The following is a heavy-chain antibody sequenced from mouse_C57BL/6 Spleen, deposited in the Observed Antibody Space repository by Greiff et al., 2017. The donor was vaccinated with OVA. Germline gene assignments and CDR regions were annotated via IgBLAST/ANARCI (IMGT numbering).Heavy chain of an antibody. CDR1: GYTFTDYY. V-gene: IGHV1-26*01. D-gene: IGHD2-4*01. J-gene: IGHJ4*01. Sequence: EVQLQQSGPELVKPGASVKISCKASGYTFTDYYMNWVKQSHGKSLEWIGDINPNNGGTSYNQKFKGKATLTVDKSSSTAYMELRSLTSEDSAVYYCARFPNYDYSYAMDYWGQGTSVTVSS. CDR2: INPNNGGT. CDR3: ARFPNYDYSYAMDY.